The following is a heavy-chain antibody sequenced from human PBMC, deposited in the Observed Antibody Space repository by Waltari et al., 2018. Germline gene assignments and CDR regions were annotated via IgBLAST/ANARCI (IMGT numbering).Heavy chain of an antibody. CDR2: MNPNSGNT. CDR3: ARVKYSSPYLIDY. J-gene: IGHJ4*02. Sequence: QVQLVQSVAEVKKPGASVKVSCQAPGYTFTSYEINWVRQATGQGLEWMGWMNPNSGNTGYAQKFQGRVTMTRDASISTAYMDLSSLRSEDTAVYYCARVKYSSPYLIDYWGQGTLVTVSS. V-gene: IGHV1-8*01. CDR1: GYTFTSYE. D-gene: IGHD5-18*01.